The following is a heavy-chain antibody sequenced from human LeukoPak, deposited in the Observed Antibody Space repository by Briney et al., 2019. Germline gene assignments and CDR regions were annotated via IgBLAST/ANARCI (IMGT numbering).Heavy chain of an antibody. V-gene: IGHV3-23*01. CDR2: VSVSDGSS. CDR3: AKGGLGGYNAVFDH. CDR1: GFTFVGNA. Sequence: PGGSLRLSCATSGFTFVGNAMSWVRQAPGKGLEWVSGVSVSDGSSHYADSVKGRFTISVDNSKNTLHLQMNSLRAEDTAVYYCAKGGLGGYNAVFDHWGQGTLVTVSS. J-gene: IGHJ4*02. D-gene: IGHD5-24*01.